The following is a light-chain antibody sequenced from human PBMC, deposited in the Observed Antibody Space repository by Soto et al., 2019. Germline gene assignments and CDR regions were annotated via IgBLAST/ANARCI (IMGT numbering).Light chain of an antibody. J-gene: IGLJ1*01. CDR2: EVS. CDR3: NSYTRESPGV. Sequence: QSVLTQPASVSGSPGQSITISCTGTSSDVGGYNYVSWYQQHPGKAPKLIIYEVSNRPSGVSNRFSGSKSGNTASLTISGLQAEDEADYYCNSYTRESPGVFGTGTKVTVL. CDR1: SSDVGGYNY. V-gene: IGLV2-14*01.